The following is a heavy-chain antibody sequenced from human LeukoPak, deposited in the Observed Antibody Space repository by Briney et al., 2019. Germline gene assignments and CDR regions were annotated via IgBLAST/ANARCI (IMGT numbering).Heavy chain of an antibody. J-gene: IGHJ4*02. CDR1: GFSFSSYS. V-gene: IGHV3-48*04. CDR2: ISHTGSTM. CDR3: AKDLGGIAAAGTEAFDY. Sequence: GGSLRLSCAASGFSFSSYSMNWVRQAPGKGLEWVSYISHTGSTMSYADSVKGRFTISRDNARNSLYLQMNSLRAEDTAVYYCAKDLGGIAAAGTEAFDYWGQGTLVTVSS. D-gene: IGHD6-13*01.